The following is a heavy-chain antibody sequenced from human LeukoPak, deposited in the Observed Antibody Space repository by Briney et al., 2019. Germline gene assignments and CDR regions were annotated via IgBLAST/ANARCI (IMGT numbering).Heavy chain of an antibody. Sequence: SETLSLTCTVSGGSISSSSYCWGWIRQPPGKGLEWIGSIYYSGSTYYNPSLKSRVTISVDTSKNQFSLKLSSVTAADTAVYYCASRPRGLRLGELSLYWGQGTLVTVSS. J-gene: IGHJ4*02. D-gene: IGHD3-16*02. CDR2: IYYSGST. CDR1: GGSISSSSYC. V-gene: IGHV4-39*01. CDR3: ASRPRGLRLGELSLY.